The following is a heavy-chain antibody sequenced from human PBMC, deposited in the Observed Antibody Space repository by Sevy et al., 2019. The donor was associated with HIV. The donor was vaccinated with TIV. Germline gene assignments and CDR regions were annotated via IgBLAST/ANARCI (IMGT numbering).Heavy chain of an antibody. D-gene: IGHD3-9*01. J-gene: IGHJ5*02. V-gene: IGHV3-30-3*01. CDR2: ISYDGSNK. Sequence: GGSLRLSCVASGFTFSSYAMHWVRQAPGKGLEWVAVISYDGSNKYYADSVKGRFTISRDNSKNTLYLQMNSLRAEDTAVYYCARDHPQLRYFDWLSPWGQGTLVTVSS. CDR1: GFTFSSYA. CDR3: ARDHPQLRYFDWLSP.